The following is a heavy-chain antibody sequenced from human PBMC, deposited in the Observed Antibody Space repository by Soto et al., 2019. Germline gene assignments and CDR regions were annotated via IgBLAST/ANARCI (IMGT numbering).Heavy chain of an antibody. D-gene: IGHD6-19*01. J-gene: IGHJ6*02. Sequence: SGPTLVNPTQTLTLTCTFSGFSLSTSGMCVSWIRQPPGKALEWLALIDWDDDKYYSTSLKTRLTISKDTSKNQVVLTMTNMDPVDTATYYCARSKHSSGWYSPYYGMAVWGQGTTVTVSS. CDR1: GFSLSTSGMC. CDR3: ARSKHSSGWYSPYYGMAV. CDR2: IDWDDDK. V-gene: IGHV2-70*01.